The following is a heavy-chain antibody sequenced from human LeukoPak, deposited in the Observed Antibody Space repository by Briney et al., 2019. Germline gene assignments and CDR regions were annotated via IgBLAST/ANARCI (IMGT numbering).Heavy chain of an antibody. CDR2: IDPSDSYT. J-gene: IGHJ4*02. Sequence: TGESLEISCQGSGYIFTSYWISWGRQLPGKGLEWMGRIDPSDSYTNYSPSFQGHVTISADKSISTAYLQWSSLKASDTAMYYCASTVATYIDYWGQGTLVTVSS. CDR3: ASTVATYIDY. CDR1: GYIFTSYW. D-gene: IGHD5-12*01. V-gene: IGHV5-10-1*01.